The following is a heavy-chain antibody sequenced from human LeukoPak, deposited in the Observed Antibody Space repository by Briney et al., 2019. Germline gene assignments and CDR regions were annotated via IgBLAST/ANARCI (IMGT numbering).Heavy chain of an antibody. CDR2: IIPIFGTA. CDR3: ARSQRLGAVSDY. J-gene: IGHJ4*02. Sequence: SVRASCKASGGTFSSYAISWVRQAPGQGLEWMGGIIPIFGTANYAQKFQGRVTITADESTSTAYMELSSLRSEDTAVYYCARSQRLGAVSDYWGLGTLVTVSS. CDR1: GGTFSSYA. D-gene: IGHD6-25*01. V-gene: IGHV1-69*01.